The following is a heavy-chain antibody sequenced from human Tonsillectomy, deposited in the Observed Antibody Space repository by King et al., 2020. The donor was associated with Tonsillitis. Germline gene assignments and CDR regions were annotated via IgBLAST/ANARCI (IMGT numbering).Heavy chain of an antibody. J-gene: IGHJ5*02. Sequence: VQLVESGGGVGQPGRSLRLSCAASGFTFSTSAMHWVRQAPGKGREWVAIISFDGSNRQYADSVKGRFTISRDNSKNTVYLQLNSLRIDDTAVYYCATPGYPWGQGTLVTVSS. CDR2: ISFDGSNR. CDR1: GFTFSTSA. V-gene: IGHV3-30*03. CDR3: ATPGYP.